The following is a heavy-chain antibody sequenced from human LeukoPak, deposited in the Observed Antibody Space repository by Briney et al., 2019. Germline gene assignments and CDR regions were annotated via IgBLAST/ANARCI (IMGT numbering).Heavy chain of an antibody. CDR3: ARDQRRYYGSGIFPIYYFDN. J-gene: IGHJ4*02. CDR1: GYTFTGYY. Sequence: ASVKVSCKASGYTFTGYYMHWVRQAPGQGLEWMGWINPNSGGTNYAQKFQGRVTMTRDTSITTAYMEVRRLRSEDTAVYYCARDQRRYYGSGIFPIYYFDNWGQGTLVTVSS. CDR2: INPNSGGT. D-gene: IGHD3-10*01. V-gene: IGHV1-2*02.